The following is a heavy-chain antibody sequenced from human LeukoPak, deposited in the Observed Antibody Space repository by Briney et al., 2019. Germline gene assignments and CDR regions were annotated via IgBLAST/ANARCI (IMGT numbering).Heavy chain of an antibody. D-gene: IGHD6-19*01. CDR2: IYSGGST. Sequence: PGGSLRHSCAASGFTASRNYMSWVRPAPGKGLERVSVIYSGGSTYYADSVKGRFTISRDNSKNTLYLQMNRLRAEDTAVYYCARDFSRVGSSGWYGGDAFDIWGQGTMVTVSS. CDR1: GFTASRNY. J-gene: IGHJ3*02. CDR3: ARDFSRVGSSGWYGGDAFDI. V-gene: IGHV3-66*01.